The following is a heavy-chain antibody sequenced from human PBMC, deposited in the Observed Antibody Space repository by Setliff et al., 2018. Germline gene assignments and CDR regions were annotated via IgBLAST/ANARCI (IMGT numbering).Heavy chain of an antibody. J-gene: IGHJ6*03. CDR1: GDSISSRRNY. CDR3: ARMSGFQYIDV. CDR2: IYTSWST. D-gene: IGHD3-3*01. Sequence: PSETLSLTCTVSGDSISSRRNYWGWFRQPAGKELEWIGQIYTSWSTNYNPSLKSRVTISLDTSKNQFSLSLTSVTAEDTAVCYCARMSGFQYIDVWDKGTTVTVSS. V-gene: IGHV4-61*09.